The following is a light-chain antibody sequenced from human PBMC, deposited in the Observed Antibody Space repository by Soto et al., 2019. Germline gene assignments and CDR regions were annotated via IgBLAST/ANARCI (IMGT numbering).Light chain of an antibody. CDR1: QSVGSN. CDR2: GAS. J-gene: IGKJ2*01. Sequence: EIVMTQSPATLSVSPGDRASLSCRASQSVGSNLAWYQQTAGQAPRLLIYGASTRATGIPARFSGSGSGTDFTLSISSLQSEDFAVYSCQQYTNWPYTFGQGTKLEIK. CDR3: QQYTNWPYT. V-gene: IGKV3-15*01.